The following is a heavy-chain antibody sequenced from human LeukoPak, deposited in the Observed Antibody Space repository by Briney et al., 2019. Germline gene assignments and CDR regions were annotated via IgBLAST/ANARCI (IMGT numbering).Heavy chain of an antibody. V-gene: IGHV4-59*08. D-gene: IGHD4-11*01. Sequence: SETLSLTCTVSGGSISSYYWSWIRQPPGKGLEWIGYIYYSGSTNYNPSLKSRVTISVDTSKNLFSLKLSSVTAADTAVYFCARHLQNSYYYSMDVWGTGTTVTVSS. CDR2: IYYSGST. CDR3: ARHLQNSYYYSMDV. CDR1: GGSISSYY. J-gene: IGHJ6*03.